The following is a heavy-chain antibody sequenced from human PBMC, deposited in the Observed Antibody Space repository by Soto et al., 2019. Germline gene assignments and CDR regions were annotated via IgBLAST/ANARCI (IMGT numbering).Heavy chain of an antibody. Sequence: PSQTLSLTCAVSGGSIRSDGSCWTWIRQLPGGGLEWIGYIYYSGSTSYNPSLESRASISVDSSENQFSLRLTSVTAADTAVYYCARRAGNRRGYPIDSWGQGTLVTVSS. CDR2: IYYSGST. D-gene: IGHD5-18*01. CDR3: ARRAGNRRGYPIDS. J-gene: IGHJ4*02. V-gene: IGHV4-31*11. CDR1: GGSIRSDGSC.